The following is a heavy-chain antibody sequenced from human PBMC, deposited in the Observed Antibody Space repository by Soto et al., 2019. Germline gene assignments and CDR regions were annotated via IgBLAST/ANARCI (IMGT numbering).Heavy chain of an antibody. CDR2: LSGSGGST. J-gene: IGHJ4*02. CDR3: AKEGSSSRCLVDN. V-gene: IGHV3-23*01. Sequence: EVQLLESGGGVVQPGGSLRLSCVASGFTFSSYTMSWVRQAPGKGLEWVSALSGSGGSTYYADSVEGRFTISRDKSRKTLDLQFNRRRAEDSGVYYCAKEGSSSRCLVDNVGEGTLVTVSS. CDR1: GFTFSSYT. D-gene: IGHD6-6*01.